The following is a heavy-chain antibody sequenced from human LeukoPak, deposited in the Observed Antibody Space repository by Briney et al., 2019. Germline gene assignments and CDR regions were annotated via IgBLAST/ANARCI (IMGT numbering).Heavy chain of an antibody. V-gene: IGHV3-7*01. CDR3: ARDWWDSSGYYDY. D-gene: IGHD3-22*01. CDR1: GFTFSRYW. J-gene: IGHJ4*02. CDR2: IKEDGSDK. Sequence: TGGSLRLSCAASGFTFSRYWMTWVRQAPGKGLKWVAHIKEDGSDKYYVDSVKGRFTISRDNAKNSLYPQMNSLRAEDTAVYYCARDWWDSSGYYDYWGQGTLVTVSS.